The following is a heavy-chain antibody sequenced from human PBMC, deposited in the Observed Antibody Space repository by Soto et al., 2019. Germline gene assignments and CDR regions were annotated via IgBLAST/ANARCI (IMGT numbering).Heavy chain of an antibody. CDR2: INHSGST. CDR3: ARGVKLRGKLRDIWFDY. CDR1: GGSFSGYY. J-gene: IGHJ4*02. Sequence: SETLSLTCAVYGGSFSGYYWSWIRQPPGKGLEWIGEINHSGSTNYNPSLKSRVTISVDTSKNQFSLKLSSVTAADTAVYYCARGVKLRGKLRDIWFDYGGQGTLVTVSS. D-gene: IGHD2-15*01. V-gene: IGHV4-34*01.